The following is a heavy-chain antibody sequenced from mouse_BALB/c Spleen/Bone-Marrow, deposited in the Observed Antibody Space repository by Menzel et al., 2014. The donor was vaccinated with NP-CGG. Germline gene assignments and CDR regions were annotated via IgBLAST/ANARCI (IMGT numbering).Heavy chain of an antibody. J-gene: IGHJ2*01. CDR3: TTLARTNFDY. Sequence: EVQLQQPGTVLARPGAAVKMSCKASGYTFSNYWMHWVKQRPGQGLEWIGTIYPRNSDTTYNQKFKGKAKLTAVTSTSTAYMDLSSLTNEDSAVYYCTTLARTNFDYWGQGTTLTVSS. V-gene: IGHV1-5*01. CDR1: GYTFSNYW. D-gene: IGHD3-1*01. CDR2: IYPRNSDT.